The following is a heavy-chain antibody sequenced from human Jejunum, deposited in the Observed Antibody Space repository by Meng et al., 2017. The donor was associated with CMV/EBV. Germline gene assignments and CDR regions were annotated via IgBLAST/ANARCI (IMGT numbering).Heavy chain of an antibody. J-gene: IGHJ4*02. CDR3: ARLGQFDY. D-gene: IGHD3-16*01. CDR1: GFTVTDYS. V-gene: IGHV3-11*01. Sequence: LRLSCADSGFTVTDYSLSWVRQAPGKGLEWVSYINSGGDFIYYADSVKGRFTISRDNAKNSLYLQMNSLRADDTAVYFCARLGQFDYWGQGALVTVSS. CDR2: INSGGDFI.